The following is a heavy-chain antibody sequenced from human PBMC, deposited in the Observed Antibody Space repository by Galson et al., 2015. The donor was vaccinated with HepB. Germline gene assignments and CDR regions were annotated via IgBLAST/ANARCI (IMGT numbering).Heavy chain of an antibody. V-gene: IGHV1-69*13. Sequence: SVKVSCKASGGTFSSYAISWVRQAPGQGLEWMGGIIPIFGTANYAQKFQGRVTITADESTSTAYMELSSLRSEDTAVYYCARDTVVPAAMGYYYYGMDVWGQGTTVTVSS. D-gene: IGHD2-2*01. J-gene: IGHJ6*02. CDR1: GGTFSSYA. CDR2: IIPIFGTA. CDR3: ARDTVVPAAMGYYYYGMDV.